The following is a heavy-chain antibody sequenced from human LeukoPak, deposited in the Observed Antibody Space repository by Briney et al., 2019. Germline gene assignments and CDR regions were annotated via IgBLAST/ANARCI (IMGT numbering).Heavy chain of an antibody. V-gene: IGHV3-23*01. CDR3: AKDRAYYYDSSGYYGY. Sequence: TGGSLRLSCAASGFTFSSYAMSWVRQAPGKGPEWVSLISGSGTSTYCADSVKGRFTISRDNSKNTLYLQMNSLRAEDTAVYYCAKDRAYYYDSSGYYGYWGQGTLVTVSS. CDR2: ISGSGTST. D-gene: IGHD3-22*01. CDR1: GFTFSSYA. J-gene: IGHJ4*02.